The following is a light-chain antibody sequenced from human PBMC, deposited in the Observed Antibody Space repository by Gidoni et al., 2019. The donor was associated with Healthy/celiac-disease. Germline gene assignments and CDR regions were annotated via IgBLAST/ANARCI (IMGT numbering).Light chain of an antibody. CDR1: QSVSSY. Sequence: EIVLTQSPATLSLSPGERATLPCRASQSVSSYLAWYQQKPGQAPRLLIYDASNRATGIPARFSGSGSGTDFTLTISCLEPGDFAVYYCQQRSNWPPRYTFGQXTKLEIK. J-gene: IGKJ2*01. V-gene: IGKV3-11*01. CDR3: QQRSNWPPRYT. CDR2: DAS.